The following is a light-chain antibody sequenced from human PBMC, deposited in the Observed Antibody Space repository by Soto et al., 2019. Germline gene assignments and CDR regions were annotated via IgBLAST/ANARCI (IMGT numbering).Light chain of an antibody. V-gene: IGKV1-27*01. CDR1: QGISNY. Sequence: DIQMTQSPSSLSASGGDRVTITCRARQGISNYLAGYQQKPGKVPKLLIYAESTLQSGVPSRVGGSGSGTDFTLTISSLQPESVATYSCQKYNSAPRTFGQGTKVEIK. CDR2: AES. CDR3: QKYNSAPRT. J-gene: IGKJ1*01.